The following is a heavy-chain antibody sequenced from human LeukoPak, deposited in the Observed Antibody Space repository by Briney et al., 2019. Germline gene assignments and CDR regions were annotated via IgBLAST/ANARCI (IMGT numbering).Heavy chain of an antibody. Sequence: PSETLSLTCTVSGGSISSYYWSWIRQPPGKGLEWIGYIYYSGSTNYNPSLKSRVTISVDTSKNQFSLKLSSVTAADTAVYYCARDPMYYDILTGYYRPYYFDYWGQGTLVTVSS. CDR1: GGSISSYY. CDR3: ARDPMYYDILTGYYRPYYFDY. D-gene: IGHD3-9*01. CDR2: IYYSGST. J-gene: IGHJ4*02. V-gene: IGHV4-59*01.